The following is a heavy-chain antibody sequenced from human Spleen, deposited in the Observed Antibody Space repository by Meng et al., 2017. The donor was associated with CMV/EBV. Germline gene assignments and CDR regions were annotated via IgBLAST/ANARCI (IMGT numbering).Heavy chain of an antibody. CDR1: GFIFSSYA. Sequence: GGSLRLSCAASGFIFSSYAMHWVRQAPDKGLEWVAIIWYDGKNKYYADSVKGRFTISRDDSKNTVYLQMNNLRAEDTAVYYCARDQGYCGGDCYWGVDYWGQGTLVTVSS. CDR3: ARDQGYCGGDCYWGVDY. CDR2: IWYDGKNK. J-gene: IGHJ4*02. D-gene: IGHD2-21*01. V-gene: IGHV3-33*01.